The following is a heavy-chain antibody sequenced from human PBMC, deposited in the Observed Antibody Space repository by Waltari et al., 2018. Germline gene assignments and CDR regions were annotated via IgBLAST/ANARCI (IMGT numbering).Heavy chain of an antibody. CDR3: ARDILWNDVETYFDL. J-gene: IGHJ2*01. Sequence: QLQLQESGPGLVKPSETLSLTCTVSGGSISSSSYYWGWIRQPPGKGLEWIGSIYYSGSTYYNPALKSRVTISVDTSKNQFSLKLSSVTAADTAVYYCARDILWNDVETYFDLWGRGTLVTVSS. D-gene: IGHD1-1*01. CDR2: IYYSGST. CDR1: GGSISSSSYY. V-gene: IGHV4-39*07.